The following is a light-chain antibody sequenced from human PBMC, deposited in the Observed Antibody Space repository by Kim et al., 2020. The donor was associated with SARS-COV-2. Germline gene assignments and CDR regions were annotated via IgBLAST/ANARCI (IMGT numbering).Light chain of an antibody. CDR3: SSYANSNNLPHVV. CDR2: EVS. V-gene: IGLV2-8*01. CDR1: SSDVGGYNY. J-gene: IGLJ2*01. Sequence: VTISCTGTSSDVGGYNYVSWYQQHPGKAPKLMIYEVSKRPSGVPDRFSGSKSGNTASLTVSGLQAEDEADYYCSSYANSNNLPHVVFGGGTQLTVL.